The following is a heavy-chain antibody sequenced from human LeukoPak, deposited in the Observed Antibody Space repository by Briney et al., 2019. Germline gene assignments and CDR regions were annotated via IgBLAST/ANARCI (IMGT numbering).Heavy chain of an antibody. D-gene: IGHD6-13*01. Sequence: ASVKVSCKASGYTFTSYDINWVRQATGQGLGWMGWINPNSGGTNYAQKFQGRVTMTRDTSISTAYMELSRLRSDDTAVYYCARVRVSSQAKNWFDPWGQGTLVTVSS. CDR2: INPNSGGT. CDR1: GYTFTSYD. CDR3: ARVRVSSQAKNWFDP. V-gene: IGHV1-2*02. J-gene: IGHJ5*02.